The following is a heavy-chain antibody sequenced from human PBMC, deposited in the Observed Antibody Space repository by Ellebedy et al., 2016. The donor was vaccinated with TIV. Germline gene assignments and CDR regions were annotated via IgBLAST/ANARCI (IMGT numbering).Heavy chain of an antibody. CDR3: VKGGWLDY. J-gene: IGHJ4*02. CDR1: GFPFSTFD. Sequence: GESLKISXTASGFPFSTFDMSWVRQAPGKGLEWVSFMSGRDDVTVYADSVRGRFIISRDNSRNMLFLTLNGLRAEDTAVYYCVKGGWLDYWGQGDLVTVSS. CDR2: MSGRDDVT. D-gene: IGHD6-19*01. V-gene: IGHV3-23*01.